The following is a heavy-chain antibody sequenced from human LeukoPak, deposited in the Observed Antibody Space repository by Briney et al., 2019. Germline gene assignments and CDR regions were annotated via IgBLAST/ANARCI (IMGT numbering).Heavy chain of an antibody. J-gene: IGHJ4*02. Sequence: SETLFLTCAVYGGSFSGYYWSWIRQPPGKGLEWIGEINHSGSTNYNPSLKSRVTISVDTSKNQFSLKLSSVTAADTAVYYCASLRIVGATVFDYWGQGTLVTVSS. CDR1: GGSFSGYY. V-gene: IGHV4-34*01. CDR2: INHSGST. CDR3: ASLRIVGATVFDY. D-gene: IGHD1-26*01.